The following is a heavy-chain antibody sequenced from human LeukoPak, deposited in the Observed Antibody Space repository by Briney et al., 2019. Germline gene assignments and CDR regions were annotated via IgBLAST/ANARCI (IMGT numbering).Heavy chain of an antibody. CDR2: ISYDGSNK. J-gene: IGHJ6*02. CDR1: GFTFDDYA. D-gene: IGHD6-13*01. V-gene: IGHV3-30-3*01. Sequence: GGSLRLSCAASGFTFDDYAMHWVRQAPGKGLEWVAVISYDGSNKYYADSVKGRFTISRDNSKNTLYLQMNSLRAEDTAVYYCASSTNSSSWYLGGMDVWGQGTTVTVSS. CDR3: ASSTNSSSWYLGGMDV.